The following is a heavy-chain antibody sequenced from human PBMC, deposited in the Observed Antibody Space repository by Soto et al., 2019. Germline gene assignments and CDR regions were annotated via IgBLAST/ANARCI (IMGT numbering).Heavy chain of an antibody. Sequence: PSETLSLTCTVSGGSISSYYWSWMRQPPGKGLEWIGYIYYSGSTNYNPSLKSRVTISVDTSNNQCTQRLRPVTAAATAVYYCARDWLVDTGYDAFDRWGQGTRGAVSS. V-gene: IGHV4-59*01. CDR2: IYYSGST. D-gene: IGHD5-12*01. CDR3: ARDWLVDTGYDAFDR. J-gene: IGHJ3*02. CDR1: GGSISSYY.